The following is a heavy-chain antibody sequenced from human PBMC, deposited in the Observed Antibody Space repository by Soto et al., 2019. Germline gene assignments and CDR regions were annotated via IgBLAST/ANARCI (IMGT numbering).Heavy chain of an antibody. D-gene: IGHD3-16*01. J-gene: IGHJ4*02. CDR1: GFAFSNYW. V-gene: IGHV3-7*01. Sequence: PGGSLRLSCAASGFAFSNYWVRWVRQAPGKGLEWVANMNQDGSVKSYVDSVKGRFTISRDNAKNSVYLQTNSLRAEDTAVYYCVRDLGKYTNGPEHWGQGTLVTVSS. CDR2: MNQDGSVK. CDR3: VRDLGKYTNGPEH.